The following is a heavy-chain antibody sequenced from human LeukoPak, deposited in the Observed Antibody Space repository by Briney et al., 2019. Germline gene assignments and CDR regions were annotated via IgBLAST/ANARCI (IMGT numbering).Heavy chain of an antibody. CDR3: ARDRYYYGSGILDY. J-gene: IGHJ4*02. CDR1: GFPFSDYY. CDR2: ISSSGSTI. Sequence: GGSLRLSCAASGFPFSDYYMSWIRQAPGRGLEWVSYISSSGSTIYYADSVNGRFTISRDNAKNSLYLQMNSLRAEDTAVYYCARDRYYYGSGILDYWGQGTLVTVSS. V-gene: IGHV3-11*01. D-gene: IGHD3-10*01.